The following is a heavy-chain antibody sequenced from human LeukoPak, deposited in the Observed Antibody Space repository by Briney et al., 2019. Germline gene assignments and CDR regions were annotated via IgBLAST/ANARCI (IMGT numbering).Heavy chain of an antibody. CDR1: GYTFTGYY. J-gene: IGHJ2*01. CDR3: ARGTVTFSYWYFDL. CDR2: INPNSGGT. D-gene: IGHD4-17*01. Sequence: GAPVKVSCKASGYTFTGYYMHWVRQAPGQGLEWMGWINPNSGGTNYAQKFQGRVTMTRDTSISTAYMELSRLRSDDTAVYYCARGTVTFSYWYFDLWGRGTLVTVSS. V-gene: IGHV1-2*02.